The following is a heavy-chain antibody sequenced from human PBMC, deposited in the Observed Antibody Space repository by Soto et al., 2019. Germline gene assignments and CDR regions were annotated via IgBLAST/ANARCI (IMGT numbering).Heavy chain of an antibody. CDR2: ISPYTGNT. D-gene: IGHD3-16*01. J-gene: IGHJ6*02. CDR1: GYIFVNYG. CDR3: VTVDNYVTPTPQDV. V-gene: IGHV1-18*01. Sequence: QVQLVQSGDEVKKPGASVKVSCKASGYIFVNYGIAWVRHAPGQGLEWMGWISPYTGNTHSATKVQGRLTMTTDTSTSTAYMDLGSLTSDDTAVYYCVTVDNYVTPTPQDVWGQGTTVTVSS.